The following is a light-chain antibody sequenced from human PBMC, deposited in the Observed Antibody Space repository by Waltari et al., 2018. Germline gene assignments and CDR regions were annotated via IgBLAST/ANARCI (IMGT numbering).Light chain of an antibody. CDR1: SFNIGTSY. CDR2: DNN. Sequence: QSVLTQPPSVSAAPGQRVTIPCSGISFNIGTSYVSWYQHVPGTAPKLLIYDNNKRPPGIPARFSGSRSGTSATLAITGLQTADEADYYCGTWDASLNVGLFGGGTKLTVL. CDR3: GTWDASLNVGL. J-gene: IGLJ2*01. V-gene: IGLV1-51*01.